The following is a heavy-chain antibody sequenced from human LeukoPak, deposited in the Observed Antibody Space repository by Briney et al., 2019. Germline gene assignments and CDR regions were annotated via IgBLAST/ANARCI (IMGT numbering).Heavy chain of an antibody. CDR2: SNPNSGGT. Sequence: ASVKVSCKASGYTFTGYYMHWVRQAPGQGLEWMGWSNPNSGGTNYAQKFQGRVTMTRDTSISTDYMELSRLRSDDTAVYYCASVGYSGYEDAFDIWGQGTMVTVSS. V-gene: IGHV1-2*02. CDR1: GYTFTGYY. J-gene: IGHJ3*02. D-gene: IGHD5-12*01. CDR3: ASVGYSGYEDAFDI.